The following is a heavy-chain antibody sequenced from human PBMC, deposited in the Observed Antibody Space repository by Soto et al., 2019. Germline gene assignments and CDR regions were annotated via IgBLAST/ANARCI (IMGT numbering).Heavy chain of an antibody. CDR3: ARAPTYYYDSSGYSTLLFDY. CDR1: GGSINSGGYS. Sequence: SETLSLTCAVSGGSINSGGYSWSWIRQPPGKGLEWIGYIYHSGSTYYNPSLKSRVTISVDRSKNQFSLKLSSVTAADTAVYYCARAPTYYYDSSGYSTLLFDYWGQGTLVTAPQ. V-gene: IGHV4-30-2*01. CDR2: IYHSGST. J-gene: IGHJ4*02. D-gene: IGHD3-22*01.